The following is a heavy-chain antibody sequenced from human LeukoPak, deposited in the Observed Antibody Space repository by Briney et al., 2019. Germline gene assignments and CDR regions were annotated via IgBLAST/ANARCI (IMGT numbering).Heavy chain of an antibody. CDR2: ISGSGGST. Sequence: GGSLRLSCAASGFTFSSFAMSWVRQAPGKGLEWVSAISGSGGSTYYADSVKGRFTISRDNSKNTLSLQMNSLRAEDTAICYCAKASNTWNYFDYWGQGTLVTVSS. CDR3: AKASNTWNYFDY. CDR1: GFTFSSFA. D-gene: IGHD1-1*01. V-gene: IGHV3-23*01. J-gene: IGHJ4*02.